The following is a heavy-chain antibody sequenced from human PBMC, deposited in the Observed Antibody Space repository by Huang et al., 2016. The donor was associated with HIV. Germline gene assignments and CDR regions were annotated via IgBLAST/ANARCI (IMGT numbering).Heavy chain of an antibody. J-gene: IGHJ4*02. CDR2: INPKTGAT. V-gene: IGHV1-46*01. CDR1: GYTFPNYN. D-gene: IGHD3-22*01. CDR3: VREKGITVMVETNYFDY. Sequence: QVQLVQSGAEVKKPGASTKVACKASGYTFPNYNIHWVRQAPGHGLEWMGIINPKTGATNYAQKFRGRVTMTRDTSTNTVYMELRSLRSQDTAMYYCVREKGITVMVETNYFDYWGPGSQVTVSS.